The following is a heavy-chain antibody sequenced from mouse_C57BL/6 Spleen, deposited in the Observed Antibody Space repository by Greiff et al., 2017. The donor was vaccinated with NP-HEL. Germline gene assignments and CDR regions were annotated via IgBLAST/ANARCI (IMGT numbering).Heavy chain of an antibody. J-gene: IGHJ2*01. Sequence: QVQLQQPGAELVRPGTSVKLSCKASGYTFTSYWMHWVKQRPGQGLEWIGVIDPSDSYTNYNQKFKGKATWTVDTSSSTAYMQLSSLTSEDSAVYYCARRGAVVPVDYWGQGTTLTVSS. D-gene: IGHD1-1*01. CDR3: ARRGAVVPVDY. CDR1: GYTFTSYW. CDR2: IDPSDSYT. V-gene: IGHV1-59*01.